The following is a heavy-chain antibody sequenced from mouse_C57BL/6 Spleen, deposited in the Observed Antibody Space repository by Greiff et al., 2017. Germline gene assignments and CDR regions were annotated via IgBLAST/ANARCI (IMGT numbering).Heavy chain of an antibody. J-gene: IGHJ4*01. CDR1: GYSITSGYY. Sequence: EVQLQESGPGLVKPSQSLSLTCSVTGYSITSGYYWNWIRQFPGNKLEWMGYISYDGSNNYNPSLKNRISITRDTSTDQLFLKLNSVTTEDTATYDCARDRRRDAMDYWGQGASVTVS. CDR2: ISYDGSN. V-gene: IGHV3-6*01. CDR3: ARDRRRDAMDY.